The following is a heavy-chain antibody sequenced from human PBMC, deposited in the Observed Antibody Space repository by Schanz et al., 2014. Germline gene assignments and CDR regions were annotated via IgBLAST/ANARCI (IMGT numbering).Heavy chain of an antibody. J-gene: IGHJ4*02. CDR2: IYYSGST. CDR1: GGSISSSNYY. Sequence: QVQLQESGPGLVKPSQTLSLTCTVSGGSISSSNYYWGWIRQPPGKGLEWIESIYYSGSTYYNPSFKSRVTTSVDTSKNQFPLKLSSVTAADTAVYYCARQFYDILTGYWFPYYFDYWGQGTLXTVSS. CDR3: ARQFYDILTGYWFPYYFDY. D-gene: IGHD3-9*01. V-gene: IGHV4-39*01.